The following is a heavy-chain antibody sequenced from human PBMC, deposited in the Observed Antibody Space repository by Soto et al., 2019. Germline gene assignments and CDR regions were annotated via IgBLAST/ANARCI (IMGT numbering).Heavy chain of an antibody. CDR1: GFTFGDYA. D-gene: IGHD6-19*01. J-gene: IGHJ4*02. CDR2: ISWNSGSI. Sequence: GGSLRLSCAASGFTFGDYAMQWFRQAPGKGLEWVSAISWNSGSIDYADSVKGRFTISRDNAKNSLYLQMNSLRAEDTALYYCAKSHTTSGWYVTTDYWGQGTRVTVSS. CDR3: AKSHTTSGWYVTTDY. V-gene: IGHV3-9*01.